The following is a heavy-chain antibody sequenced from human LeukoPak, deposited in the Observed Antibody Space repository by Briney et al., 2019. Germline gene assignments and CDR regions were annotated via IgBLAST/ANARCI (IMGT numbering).Heavy chain of an antibody. D-gene: IGHD6-25*01. CDR3: ARFYSTGVFDY. J-gene: IGHJ4*02. CDR1: GGSISSYY. CDR2: IYYSGST. V-gene: IGHV4-59*08. Sequence: SETLSLTCTVSGGSISSYYWSWIRQPPGKGLEWIGYIYYSGSTNYNPSLKSRVTISVDTSKNQFSLKLSSVTAADTAVYYCARFYSTGVFDYWGQGTLVTVSS.